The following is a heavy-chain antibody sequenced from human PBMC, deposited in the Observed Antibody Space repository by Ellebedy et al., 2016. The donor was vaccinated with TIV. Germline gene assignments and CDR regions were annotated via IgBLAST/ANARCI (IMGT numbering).Heavy chain of an antibody. CDR3: ASARWINYYFDY. D-gene: IGHD5-12*01. CDR2: IDHGGST. CDR1: GFTLSSYW. V-gene: IGHV4/OR15-8*01. Sequence: ESLKISCAASGFTLSSYWMHWVRQAPGKGLEWIGQIDHGGSTKYNPSLKSRVTISIDTSRNLFSLKLSSVSAADTAVYYCASARWINYYFDYWGQGALVTVSS. J-gene: IGHJ4*02.